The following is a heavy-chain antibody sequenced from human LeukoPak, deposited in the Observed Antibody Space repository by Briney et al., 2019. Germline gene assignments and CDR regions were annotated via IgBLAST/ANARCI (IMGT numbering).Heavy chain of an antibody. CDR2: MNPNSGDT. J-gene: IGHJ4*02. V-gene: IGHV1-8*02. Sequence: ASVKVSCKASGYTFTSYGISWVRQATRQGLEWMGWMNPNSGDTGYAQTFQGRVTMTRDTSVGTAYMELSSLRSEDTAVYYCARAVRRGEIERYWGQGTLVTVSS. CDR3: ARAVRRGEIERY. CDR1: GYTFTSYG. D-gene: IGHD3-10*01.